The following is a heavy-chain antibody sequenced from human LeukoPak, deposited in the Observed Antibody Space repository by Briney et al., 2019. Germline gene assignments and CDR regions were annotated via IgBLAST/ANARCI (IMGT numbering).Heavy chain of an antibody. Sequence: PSETLSLTCTVSGGSISSSSYYWGWIRQPPGKGLEWIGSIYYSGSTYYNPSLKSRVTISVDTSKNQFSLKLSSVTAADTAVYYCARHGGLIVVVPAAMEDFWFDPWGRGTLVTVSS. CDR1: GGSISSSSYY. D-gene: IGHD2-2*01. CDR2: IYYSGST. CDR3: ARHGGLIVVVPAAMEDFWFDP. J-gene: IGHJ5*02. V-gene: IGHV4-39*01.